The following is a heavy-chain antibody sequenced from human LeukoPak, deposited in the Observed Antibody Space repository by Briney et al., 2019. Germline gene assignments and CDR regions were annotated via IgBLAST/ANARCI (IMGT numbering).Heavy chain of an antibody. V-gene: IGHV4-59*12. J-gene: IGHJ6*03. Sequence: SETLSLTCTVSGGSISSYYWSWIRQPPGKGLEWIGYIYYSGSTNYNPSLKSRVTISVDTSKNQFSLKLSSVTAADTAVYYCARLKHQKRNYYYYYYMDVWGKGTTVTVSS. CDR2: IYYSGST. CDR1: GGSISSYY. CDR3: ARLKHQKRNYYYYYYMDV.